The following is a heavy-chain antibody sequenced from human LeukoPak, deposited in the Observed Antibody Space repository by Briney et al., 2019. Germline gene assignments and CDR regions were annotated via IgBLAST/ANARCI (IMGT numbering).Heavy chain of an antibody. CDR2: IRDDETEI. D-gene: IGHD3-16*02. J-gene: IGHJ4*02. CDR1: GFPFNAYN. CDR3: AKDGGRYRFDF. Sequence: GGSLRLSCTAPGFPFNAYNIHWIRQSPGRGLEWVSFIRDDETEIHYADFAKGRFTISRARSKNSVYLQMNSLRPDDTALYYCAKDGGRYRFDFWGQGTMVTVSS. V-gene: IGHV3-30*02.